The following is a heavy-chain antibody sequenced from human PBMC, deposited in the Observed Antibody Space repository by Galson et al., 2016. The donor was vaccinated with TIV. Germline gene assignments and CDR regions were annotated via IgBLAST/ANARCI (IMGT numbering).Heavy chain of an antibody. CDR3: ARVGYDFWSGYYTGFDY. Sequence: SVKVSCKASGYTFTTYTMHWVRQAPGQRLEWMGWINAGNGKTKYSQKFQGRVTITRDTSASTAYMELSSLRSEGTAVYYCARVGYDFWSGYYTGFDYWGQGTLVTVSS. CDR2: INAGNGKT. J-gene: IGHJ4*02. V-gene: IGHV1-3*01. D-gene: IGHD3-3*01. CDR1: GYTFTTYT.